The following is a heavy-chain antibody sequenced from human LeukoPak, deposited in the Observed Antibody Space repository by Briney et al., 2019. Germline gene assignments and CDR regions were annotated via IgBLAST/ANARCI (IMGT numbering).Heavy chain of an antibody. CDR3: ARDSSMLRGPLVIYYFDF. J-gene: IGHJ4*02. D-gene: IGHD3-10*01. CDR2: IYTGGST. CDR1: GFTVSNNY. Sequence: PGGSLRLSCAASGFTVSNNYMSWVRQAPGKGLEWVSVIYTGGSTYYADSVKGRFTISRDNSKNMLYLQMNSLRVEDTAVYYCARDSSMLRGPLVIYYFDFWGQGTLVTVSS. V-gene: IGHV3-53*01.